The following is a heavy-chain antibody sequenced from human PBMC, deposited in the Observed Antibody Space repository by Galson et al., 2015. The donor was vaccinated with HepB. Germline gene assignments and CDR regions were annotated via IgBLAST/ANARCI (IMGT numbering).Heavy chain of an antibody. D-gene: IGHD1-26*01. CDR1: GLIFNTYS. V-gene: IGHV3-30-3*01. J-gene: IGHJ4*01. Sequence: SLRLSCAPSGLIFNTYSMHWVRQAPGQGLEWVAAITSAGDTEYYADSVTGRFSISRDNSKNILYLQINRLRTEDTAVYYCARDAMGRGSGSYSAFDYWGHGTLVTVSS. CDR2: ITSAGDTE. CDR3: ARDAMGRGSGSYSAFDY.